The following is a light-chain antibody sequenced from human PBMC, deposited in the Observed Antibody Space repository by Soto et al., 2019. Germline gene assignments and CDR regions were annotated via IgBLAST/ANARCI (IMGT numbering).Light chain of an antibody. CDR2: GAS. V-gene: IGKV3-15*01. Sequence: EIVMTQSPATLSVSPGERATLSCRASQIISSNLAWYQQKPGQAPRLLIYGASTRATGVPARFSGSGSKTEFTLTISSLQSEDFAVYYCQQYNNRPPWTFGQGTKVEIK. CDR3: QQYNNRPPWT. CDR1: QIISSN. J-gene: IGKJ1*01.